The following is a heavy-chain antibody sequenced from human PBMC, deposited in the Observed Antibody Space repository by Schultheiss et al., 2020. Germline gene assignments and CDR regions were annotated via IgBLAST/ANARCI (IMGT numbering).Heavy chain of an antibody. D-gene: IGHD2-2*01. Sequence: SGPTLVKPTQTLTLTCTFSGFSLSTSGMCVSWIRQPPGKALEWLALIDWDDDKYYSTSLKTRLTITKDTSKNQVVLTMTNMDPVDTATYYCAHRWSELIVVPAALGFDYWGQGTLVTVSS. CDR3: AHRWSELIVVPAALGFDY. J-gene: IGHJ4*02. CDR1: GFSLSTSGMC. V-gene: IGHV2-70*12. CDR2: IDWDDDK.